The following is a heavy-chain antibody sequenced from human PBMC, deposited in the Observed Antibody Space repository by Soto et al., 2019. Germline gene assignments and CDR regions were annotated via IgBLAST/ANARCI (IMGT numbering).Heavy chain of an antibody. CDR2: IWYDGSNK. CDR3: ARDFGWIAAAGLAKIMGPTGMDV. CDR1: GFTFSSYG. Sequence: QVQLVESGGGVVQPGRSLRLSCAASGFTFSSYGMHWVRQAPGKGLEWVAVIWYDGSNKYYADSVKGRFTISRDNSKNTLYLQMNSLRAEDTAVYYCARDFGWIAAAGLAKIMGPTGMDVWGQGTTVTVSS. D-gene: IGHD6-13*01. J-gene: IGHJ6*02. V-gene: IGHV3-33*01.